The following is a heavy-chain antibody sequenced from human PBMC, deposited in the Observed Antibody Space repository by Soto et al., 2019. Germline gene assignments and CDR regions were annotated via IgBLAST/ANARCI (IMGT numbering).Heavy chain of an antibody. CDR3: AKQRDIVVVPAAYNWFDP. J-gene: IGHJ5*02. D-gene: IGHD2-2*01. V-gene: IGHV3-23*01. CDR1: GFTFSSYA. Sequence: PVGSLRLSCAASGFTFSSYAMSWVRQAPGKGLEWVSAISGSGGSTYYADFVKGRFTISRDNSKNTLYLQMNSLRAEDTAVYYCAKQRDIVVVPAAYNWFDPWGQGTLVTVSS. CDR2: ISGSGGST.